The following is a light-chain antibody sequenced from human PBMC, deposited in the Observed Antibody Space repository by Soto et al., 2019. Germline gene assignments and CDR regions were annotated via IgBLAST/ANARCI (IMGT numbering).Light chain of an antibody. CDR1: QGINNH. CDR3: QKHNSAPFT. Sequence: DIQMTQSPSSLSASVGDRVTITCRASQGINNHLAWYQQKPGKVPKVLISSASNLQSGVPSRFSGSGSETDFTLTISSLQPEDVATYYCQKHNSAPFTFGPGTKVDI. V-gene: IGKV1-27*01. J-gene: IGKJ3*01. CDR2: SAS.